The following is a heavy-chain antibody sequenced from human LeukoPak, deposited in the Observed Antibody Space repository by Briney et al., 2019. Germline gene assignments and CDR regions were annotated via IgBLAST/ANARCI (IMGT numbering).Heavy chain of an antibody. CDR3: ARDLITMVRGVIKGRDRNYYYYGMDV. D-gene: IGHD3-10*01. V-gene: IGHV3-33*01. CDR2: IWYDGSNK. J-gene: IGHJ6*04. CDR1: GFTFSSCG. Sequence: GGSLRLSCAASGFTFSSCGMHWVRQAPGKGLEWVAVIWYDGSNKYYADSVKGRFTISRDNSKNTLYLQMNSLRAEDTAVYYCARDLITMVRGVIKGRDRNYYYYGMDVWGKGTTVTVSS.